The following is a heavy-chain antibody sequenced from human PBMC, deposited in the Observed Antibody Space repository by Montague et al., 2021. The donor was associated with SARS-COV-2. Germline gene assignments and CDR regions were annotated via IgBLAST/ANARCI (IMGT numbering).Heavy chain of an antibody. Sequence: SETLSLTCVVYGGSFSGYYWSWIRQPPGKGLKWIGEINHSGSTNYNPSLKSRVTILVDTSKKQFSLRLNSVTAADTAVYYCARGGGYSYGALDYWGQGTLVTVSS. J-gene: IGHJ4*02. CDR2: INHSGST. D-gene: IGHD5-18*01. CDR3: ARGGGYSYGALDY. CDR1: GGSFSGYY. V-gene: IGHV4-34*01.